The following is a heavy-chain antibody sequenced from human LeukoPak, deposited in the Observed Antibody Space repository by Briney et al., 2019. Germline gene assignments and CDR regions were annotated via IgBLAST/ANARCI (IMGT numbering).Heavy chain of an antibody. CDR2: ISYDGRNK. V-gene: IGHV3-30*03. Sequence: PGRSLRLSCAASGFSFSSYGMHWARQAPGKGLEWVAVISYDGRNKYYADSVKGRFTISRDTSKNTLYLQMNSLRAEDTAVYYSASEDGHDPNLGFDYWGQGTLVTVSS. D-gene: IGHD5-24*01. J-gene: IGHJ4*02. CDR1: GFSFSSYG. CDR3: ASEDGHDPNLGFDY.